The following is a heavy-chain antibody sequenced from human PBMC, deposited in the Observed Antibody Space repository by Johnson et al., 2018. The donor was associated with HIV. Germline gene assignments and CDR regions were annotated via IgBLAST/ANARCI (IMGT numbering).Heavy chain of an antibody. CDR2: IKQDGSEK. CDR3: ARVEWELDAFDI. CDR1: GFTFSDYY. Sequence: VQLVESGGGLVQSGGSLRLSCAASGFTFSDYYMSWIRQAPGKGLEWVANIKQDGSEKYYVDSVKGRFTISRDNAKNTLYLQMNSLRAEDTAVYYCARVEWELDAFDIWGQGTMVTVSS. J-gene: IGHJ3*02. V-gene: IGHV3-7*01. D-gene: IGHD1-26*01.